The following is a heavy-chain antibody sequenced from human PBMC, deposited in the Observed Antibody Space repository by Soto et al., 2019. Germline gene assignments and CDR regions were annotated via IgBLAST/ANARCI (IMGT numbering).Heavy chain of an antibody. V-gene: IGHV3-30*18. CDR2: ISHDATRQ. CDR3: AKDPGYYDVLTGYYRHAFDI. CDR1: GFTFMTYG. J-gene: IGHJ3*02. Sequence: PGGSLRLSCAASGFTFMTYGMHWVRQAPGKGLEWVALISHDATRQNHADSVKGRFTISRDNSKNTVYLQMNSLRADDTAVYYCAKDPGYYDVLTGYYRHAFDIWGRGTMVTVSS. D-gene: IGHD3-9*01.